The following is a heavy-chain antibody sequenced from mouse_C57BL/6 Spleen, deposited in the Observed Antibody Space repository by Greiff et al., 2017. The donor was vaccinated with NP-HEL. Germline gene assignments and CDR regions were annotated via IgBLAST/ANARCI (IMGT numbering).Heavy chain of an antibody. Sequence: QVQLQQSGAELVRPGASVTLSCKASGYTFTDYEMHWVKQTPVHGLEWIGAIDPATGGTAYTQKFKGKAILTADKSSSTAYMELRSLTSEDSAVYYCTRGTNWDWFAYWGQGTLVTVSA. J-gene: IGHJ3*01. D-gene: IGHD4-1*01. CDR3: TRGTNWDWFAY. CDR2: IDPATGGT. CDR1: GYTFTDYE. V-gene: IGHV1-15*01.